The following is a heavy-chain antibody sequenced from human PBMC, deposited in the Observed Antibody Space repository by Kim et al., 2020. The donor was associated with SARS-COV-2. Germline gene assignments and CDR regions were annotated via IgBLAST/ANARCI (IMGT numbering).Heavy chain of an antibody. D-gene: IGHD1-1*01. CDR3: ARPRSTGTTLGTFDI. Sequence: SETMSLTCTVSDGSIRSYYWTWIRQPPGKGLEWLGYIHYSGTTKYNPSLSRRVTISIDTSKNQFSLKLSSVTTADTAVYYCARPRSTGTTLGTFDIWGQGTMVTGSS. CDR2: IHYSGTT. CDR1: DGSIRSYY. J-gene: IGHJ3*02. V-gene: IGHV4-59*13.